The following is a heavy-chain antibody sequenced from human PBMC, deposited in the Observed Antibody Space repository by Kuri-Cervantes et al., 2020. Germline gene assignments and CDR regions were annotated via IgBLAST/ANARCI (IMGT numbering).Heavy chain of an antibody. V-gene: IGHV3-9*01. D-gene: IGHD3-9*01. CDR2: ISWNSGSI. CDR3: ARGSVDSGIVDWFDY. CDR1: GFTFDDYA. Sequence: LTCAASGFTFDDYAMHWVRQAPGKGLEWVSGISWNSGSIGYADSVKGRFTISRDNAKNSLYLQMNSLRAEDTALYYCARGSVDSGIVDWFDYWGQGTLVTVSS. J-gene: IGHJ4*02.